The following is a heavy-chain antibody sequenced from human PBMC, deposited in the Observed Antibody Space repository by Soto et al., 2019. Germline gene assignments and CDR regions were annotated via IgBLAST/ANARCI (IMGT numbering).Heavy chain of an antibody. Sequence: GGSLRLSCAASGFTFSSYAMSWVRQAPGKGLEWVSAISGSGGSTYYAGSVKGRFTISRDNSKNTLYLQMNSLRAEDTAVYYCAKDQGIAAADYGVVDYWGQGTLVTVSS. CDR1: GFTFSSYA. D-gene: IGHD6-13*01. CDR3: AKDQGIAAADYGVVDY. CDR2: ISGSGGST. J-gene: IGHJ4*02. V-gene: IGHV3-23*01.